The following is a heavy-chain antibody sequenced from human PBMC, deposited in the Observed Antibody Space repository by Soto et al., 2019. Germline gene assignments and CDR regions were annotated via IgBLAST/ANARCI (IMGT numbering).Heavy chain of an antibody. CDR1: GFTFSSYW. D-gene: IGHD2-2*01. Sequence: GGSLRLSCAASGFTFSSYWMSWVRQAPGKGLEWVANIKQDGSEKYYVDSVKGRFTISRDNAKNSLYLQMNSLRAEDTAVYYCARDPSIVLVPASSYYDYYYGMYVWSQGSTVIGSS. CDR3: ARDPSIVLVPASSYYDYYYGMYV. J-gene: IGHJ6*02. CDR2: IKQDGSEK. V-gene: IGHV3-7*01.